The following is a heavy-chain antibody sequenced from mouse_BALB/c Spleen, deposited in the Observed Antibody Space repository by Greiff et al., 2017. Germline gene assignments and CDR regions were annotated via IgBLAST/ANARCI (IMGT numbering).Heavy chain of an antibody. V-gene: IGHV14-3*02. D-gene: IGHD1-2*01. CDR1: GFYFKDTY. J-gene: IGHJ3*01. CDR3: ASNDDGEEWFAD. CDR2: IDPANGTT. Sequence: VQLQQSGAELVKPGASVKLSCTASGFYFKDTYMHWVQQRPEQGLEWIGRIDPANGTTKYDPKFQGKATITADTTSNTAYLQLSSLTSEDTAVNYCASNDDGEEWFADWGEGTLVTVSA.